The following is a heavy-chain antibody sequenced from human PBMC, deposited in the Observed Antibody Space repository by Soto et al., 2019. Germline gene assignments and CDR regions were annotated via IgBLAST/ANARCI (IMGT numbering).Heavy chain of an antibody. Sequence: SETLSLTCTVSGGSISSYYWSWIRQPPGKGLEWIGYIYYSGSTNYNPSLKSRVTISVDTSKNQFSLKLSSVTAADTAVYYCARYFGRYIWNDRSWFDPWGQGTLVTVSS. J-gene: IGHJ5*02. CDR2: IYYSGST. V-gene: IGHV4-59*01. D-gene: IGHD1-1*01. CDR1: GGSISSYY. CDR3: ARYFGRYIWNDRSWFDP.